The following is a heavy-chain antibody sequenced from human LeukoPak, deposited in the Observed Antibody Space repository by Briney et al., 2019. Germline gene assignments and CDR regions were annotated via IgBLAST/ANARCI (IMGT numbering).Heavy chain of an antibody. D-gene: IGHD3-22*01. CDR2: ISGSGGST. CDR1: GFTFSSYA. CDR3: VNPLGLSDYDSSGHNDY. Sequence: GSLRLSCAASGFTFSSYAMSWVRQAPGKGLEWVSAISGSGGSTYYADSVKGRFTISRDNSKNTLYLQMNSLRAEDTAVYYCVNPLGLSDYDSSGHNDYWGQGTLVTVSS. J-gene: IGHJ4*02. V-gene: IGHV3-23*01.